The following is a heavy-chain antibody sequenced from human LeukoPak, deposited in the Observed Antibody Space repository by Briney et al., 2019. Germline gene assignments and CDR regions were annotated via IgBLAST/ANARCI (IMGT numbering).Heavy chain of an antibody. CDR1: GYTFSDYY. CDR3: AREGGSGWYFPDAFDI. V-gene: IGHV1-2*06. CDR2: INPNSGGT. J-gene: IGHJ3*02. D-gene: IGHD6-19*01. Sequence: ASVKVSCKASGYTFSDYYIHWVRQAPGQRLEWMGRINPNSGGTNYAQKFQGRVTMTRDTSISTAYMELSRLRSDDTAVYYCAREGGSGWYFPDAFDIWGQGTMVTVSS.